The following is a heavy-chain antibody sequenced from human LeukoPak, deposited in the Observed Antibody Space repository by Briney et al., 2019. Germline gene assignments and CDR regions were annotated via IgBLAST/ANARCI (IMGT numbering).Heavy chain of an antibody. J-gene: IGHJ2*01. Sequence: SETLSLTCTVSGGSISSYYWCWIRKPPRKGLELIGYIYYSGSTNYSPSLKSRLTISVDTSKNQFSLKLSSVTAADTAVYYCARTYGSSGLGYFDLWGRGTLVTVSS. CDR2: IYYSGST. CDR1: GGSISSYY. V-gene: IGHV4-59*01. D-gene: IGHD6-13*01. CDR3: ARTYGSSGLGYFDL.